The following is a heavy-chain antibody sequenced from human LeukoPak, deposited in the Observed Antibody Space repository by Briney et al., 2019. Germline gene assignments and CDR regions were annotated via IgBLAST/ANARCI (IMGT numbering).Heavy chain of an antibody. V-gene: IGHV3-7*01. J-gene: IGHJ6*03. CDR1: GFTFSSYW. CDR3: ARDFQSGSYYDYYYYYMDV. D-gene: IGHD1-26*01. Sequence: GGSLRLSCAASGFTFSSYWMSWVRQAPGKGLEWVANIKQDGSEKYYVDSVKGRFTISRDNAKNSLYLQMNSLRAEDTAVYYCARDFQSGSYYDYYYYYMDVWGKGTTVTVSS. CDR2: IKQDGSEK.